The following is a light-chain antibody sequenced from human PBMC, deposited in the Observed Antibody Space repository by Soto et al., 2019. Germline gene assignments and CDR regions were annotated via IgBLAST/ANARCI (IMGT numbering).Light chain of an antibody. J-gene: IGLJ1*01. V-gene: IGLV1-40*01. CDR3: QSYDNSLSGFYV. CDR1: SSNIGAGYE. Sequence: QSVLTQPRSVSGAPGQRVTLSCTGSSSNIGAGYEVHWYQQIPRTAPKVLIYSNTHRPSGVPDRFSGSKSGTSASLAITDLHAEAEADYYCQSYDNSLSGFYVFGTGTKVTLL. CDR2: SNT.